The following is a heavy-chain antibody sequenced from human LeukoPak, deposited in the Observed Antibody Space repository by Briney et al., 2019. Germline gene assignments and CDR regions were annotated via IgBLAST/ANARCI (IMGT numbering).Heavy chain of an antibody. J-gene: IGHJ4*02. V-gene: IGHV3-74*01. CDR3: ARDVHYYDSSGYYQN. CDR2: INSDGSST. D-gene: IGHD3-22*01. Sequence: PGGSLRLSCAASGFTFSSYSMHWVRQAPGKGLVWVSRINSDGSSTSYADSVKGRFTISRDNAKNTLYLQMNSLRAEDTAVYYCARDVHYYDSSGYYQNWGQGTLVTVSS. CDR1: GFTFSSYS.